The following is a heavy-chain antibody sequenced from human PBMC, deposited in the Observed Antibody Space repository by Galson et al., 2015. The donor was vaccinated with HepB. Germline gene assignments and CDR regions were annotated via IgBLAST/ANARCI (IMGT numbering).Heavy chain of an antibody. CDR2: IIPIFNTT. CDR1: GGTFSSYA. J-gene: IGHJ6*02. Sequence: SVKVSCKASGGTFSSYAFTWARQAPGQGLEWMGGIIPIFNTTTYAQKFHGRVTITADESTSTAYMELGSLRSEDTALYYCATGTTRAHVPAATYYYGTAVWGQGTTVTVSS. V-gene: IGHV1-69*13. D-gene: IGHD2-2*01. CDR3: ATGTTRAHVPAATYYYGTAV.